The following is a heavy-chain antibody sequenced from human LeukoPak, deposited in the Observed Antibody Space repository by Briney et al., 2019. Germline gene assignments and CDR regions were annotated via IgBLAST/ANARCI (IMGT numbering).Heavy chain of an antibody. V-gene: IGHV7-4-1*02. D-gene: IGHD3-10*01. CDR1: GYTFTSYA. Sequence: GASVKVSCKASGYTFTSYAVNWVRQAPGQGLEWMGWINPDTGNPSYAQGFTGRFVFSLDTSVTTAYLQISGLKAEDTAVYYCARKPSLYNIAWRHFDFWGQGTLVAVSS. J-gene: IGHJ4*02. CDR2: INPDTGNP. CDR3: ARKPSLYNIAWRHFDF.